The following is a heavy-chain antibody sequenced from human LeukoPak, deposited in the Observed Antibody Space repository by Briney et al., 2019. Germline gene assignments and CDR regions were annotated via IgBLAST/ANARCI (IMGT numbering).Heavy chain of an antibody. D-gene: IGHD5-12*01. Sequence: GESLKISCKGFGYSFINFWIGWVRQMPGKGLEWMGIIYPGDSDTRYSPPFQGQVNISVDRSISAAWLQWSSLKASDTAMYYCARLPEWGGHGSSKAFDIWGQGTLVTVSS. CDR1: GYSFINFW. V-gene: IGHV5-51*01. CDR3: ARLPEWGGHGSSKAFDI. CDR2: IYPGDSDT. J-gene: IGHJ3*02.